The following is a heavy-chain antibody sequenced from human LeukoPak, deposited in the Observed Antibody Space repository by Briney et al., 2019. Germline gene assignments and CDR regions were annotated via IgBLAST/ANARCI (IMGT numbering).Heavy chain of an antibody. CDR2: MNPNSGNT. CDR1: GGTFSSYA. V-gene: IGHV1-8*02. D-gene: IGHD6-13*01. Sequence: ASVKVSCKASGGTFSSYAISWVRQATGQGLEWMGWMNPNSGNTGYAQKFQGRVTMTRNTSISTAYMELSSLRSEDTAVYYCAREGQQLVRLAFDYWGQGTLVTVSS. J-gene: IGHJ4*02. CDR3: AREGQQLVRLAFDY.